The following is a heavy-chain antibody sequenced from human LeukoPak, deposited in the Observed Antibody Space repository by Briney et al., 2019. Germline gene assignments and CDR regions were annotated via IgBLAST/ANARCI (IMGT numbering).Heavy chain of an antibody. J-gene: IGHJ4*02. CDR3: ARDEKIVGASGQDY. CDR1: GFTFWSYW. CDR2: INTGGGDT. D-gene: IGHD1-26*01. V-gene: IGHV3-74*01. Sequence: GGSLRLSCAASGFTFWSYWMHWVRQAPGKGLVWVSRINTGGGDTIYADSVKGRFTISRDNAKNTLFLQMYSLRAEDTAVYYCARDEKIVGASGQDYWGQGTLVTVSS.